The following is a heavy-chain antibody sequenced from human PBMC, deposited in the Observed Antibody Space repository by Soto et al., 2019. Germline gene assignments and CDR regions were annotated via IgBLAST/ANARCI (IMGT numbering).Heavy chain of an antibody. CDR1: GGTFSSYT. CDR2: IIPILGIA. CDR3: ARAPEYSSWSSWWFDP. Sequence: QVQLVQSGAKVKKPGSSVKVSCKASGGTFSSYTISWVRQAPGQGLEWMGRIIPILGIANYAQKFQGRVTITADKSTSTAYMELSSLRSEDTAVYYCARAPEYSSWSSWWFDPWGQGTLVTVSS. J-gene: IGHJ5*02. V-gene: IGHV1-69*02. D-gene: IGHD6-6*01.